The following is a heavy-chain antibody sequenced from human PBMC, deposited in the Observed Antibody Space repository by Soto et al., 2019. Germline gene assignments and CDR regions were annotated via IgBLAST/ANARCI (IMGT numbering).Heavy chain of an antibody. J-gene: IGHJ4*01. Sequence: QVQLVESGGGVVQPGRSLRLSCEGSGFIFSNNGMHWVRQAPGKGLEWVAFMSYDGSAKFLADSVKGRFTISRDNSKSTLFLHMSSLRAEDTAMYYCAIVRVADSPLDHWGXXTLVTVSS. CDR3: AIVRVADSPLDH. CDR1: GFIFSNNG. CDR2: MSYDGSAK. D-gene: IGHD3-10*02. V-gene: IGHV3-30*03.